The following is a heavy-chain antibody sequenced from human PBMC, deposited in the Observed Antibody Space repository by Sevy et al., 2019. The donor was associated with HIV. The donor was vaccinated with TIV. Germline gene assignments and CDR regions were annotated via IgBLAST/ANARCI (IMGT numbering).Heavy chain of an antibody. CDR3: AGDLGYESTGYLPLFDN. CDR2: ISYNGNNK. D-gene: IGHD3-22*01. V-gene: IGHV3-30-3*01. J-gene: IGHJ4*02. CDR1: GLTFSSHA. Sequence: GGSLRLSCAASGLTFSSHAMHWVRQAPGKGLDWVAVISYNGNNKYYADSVKGRFTISRDESKNTLYLQMNSLRPEDTAVYYCAGDLGYESTGYLPLFDNWAQGTLVTVSS.